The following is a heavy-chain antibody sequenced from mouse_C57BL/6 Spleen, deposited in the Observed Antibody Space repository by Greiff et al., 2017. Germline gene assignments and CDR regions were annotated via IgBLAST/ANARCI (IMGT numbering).Heavy chain of an antibody. Sequence: VQLQQSGPELVKPGASVKISCKASGYAFSSSWMNWVKQRPGKGLEWIGRIYPGDGDTNYNGKFKGKATLTADKSSSTAYMQLSSLTSEDSAVYFCARRDGSSSDYWGQGTTLTVSS. V-gene: IGHV1-82*01. D-gene: IGHD1-1*01. CDR3: ARRDGSSSDY. CDR1: GYAFSSSW. J-gene: IGHJ2*01. CDR2: IYPGDGDT.